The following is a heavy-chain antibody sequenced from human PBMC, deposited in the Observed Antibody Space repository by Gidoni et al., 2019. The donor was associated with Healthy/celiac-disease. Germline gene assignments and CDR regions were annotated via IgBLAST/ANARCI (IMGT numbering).Heavy chain of an antibody. CDR2: IYYSGST. V-gene: IGHV4-39*01. D-gene: IGHD6-13*01. Sequence: GWIRQPPGKGLEWIGSIYYSGSTYYNPSLKSRVTISVDTSKNQFSLKLSSVTAADTAVYYCARQHKQLVLGWFDPWGQGTLVTVYS. J-gene: IGHJ5*02. CDR3: ARQHKQLVLGWFDP.